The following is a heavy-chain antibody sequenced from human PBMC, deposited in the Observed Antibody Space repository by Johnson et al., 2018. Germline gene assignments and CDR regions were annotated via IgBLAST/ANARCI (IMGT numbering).Heavy chain of an antibody. V-gene: IGHV3-20*04. D-gene: IGHD3-10*01. CDR3: AKEGWFGGNYYYYYMDV. CDR2: INWNGGSTI. CDR1: GFTFDDYG. Sequence: VQLVESGGGVVRPGGSXRLSCAASGFTFDDYGMSWVRQAPGKGLEWVSGINWNGGSTIYYADAVKGRFTISRDNAKNSLYLQMNSRRAEDTAVYYCAKEGWFGGNYYYYYMDVWGKGTTVTVSS. J-gene: IGHJ6*03.